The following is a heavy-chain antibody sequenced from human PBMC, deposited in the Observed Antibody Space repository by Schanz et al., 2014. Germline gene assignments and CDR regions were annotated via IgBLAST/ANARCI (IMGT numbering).Heavy chain of an antibody. V-gene: IGHV1-3*01. J-gene: IGHJ4*02. CDR1: GYTFTSYS. CDR2: INVGNGNM. CDR3: ARGGYSSGWYDRDIAHFDY. Sequence: QVQLVQSGAEVKKPGASVKVSCKASGYTFTSYSIHWVRQAPGQGLEWMGWINVGNGNMKYSQKFQGRVTMTTDTSTSTAYMELRSLRSDDTAVYYCARGGYSSGWYDRDIAHFDYWGQGALVTVSS. D-gene: IGHD6-19*01.